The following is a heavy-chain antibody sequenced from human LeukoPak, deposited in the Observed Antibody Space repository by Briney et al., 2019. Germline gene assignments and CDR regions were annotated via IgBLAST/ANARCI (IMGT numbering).Heavy chain of an antibody. D-gene: IGHD3-10*01. J-gene: IGHJ4*02. CDR3: ARAALLWFGEAYYFDY. CDR2: ISSSGSTI. V-gene: IGHV3-11*01. Sequence: GGSLRLSCAASGFTFSDYYMSWIRQAPGKGLEWVSYISSSGSTIYYADSVKGRFTISRDNAKNSLYLQMNSLRAEDTAVYYCARAALLWFGEAYYFDYWGQGTLVTVSS. CDR1: GFTFSDYY.